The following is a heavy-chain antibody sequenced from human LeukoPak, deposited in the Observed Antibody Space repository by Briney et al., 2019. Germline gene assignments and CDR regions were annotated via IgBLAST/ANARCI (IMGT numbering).Heavy chain of an antibody. V-gene: IGHV3-53*01. J-gene: IGHJ4*02. CDR2: LYSGGST. CDR1: GFNVSDNY. D-gene: IGHD6-19*01. Sequence: GGSLRLSCAASGFNVSDNYMSWVRQAPGKGLEWVSVLYSGGSTYYADSVKGRFTISRDNSKNTLYPLMNSLRAEDTAVYYCAREQWLDYWGQGTLVTVSS. CDR3: AREQWLDY.